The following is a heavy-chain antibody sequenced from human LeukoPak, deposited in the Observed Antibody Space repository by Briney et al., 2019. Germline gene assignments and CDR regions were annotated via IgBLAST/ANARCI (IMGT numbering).Heavy chain of an antibody. CDR2: ISSSSSYI. CDR1: GFTFSSCS. D-gene: IGHD4-17*01. V-gene: IGHV3-21*01. Sequence: PGGSLRLSCAASGFTFSSCSINWVRQAPGKGLEWVSSISSSSSYIYYADSVKGRFTISRDNAKNSLYLQMNSLRAEDTAVYYCARGGSDYGDYGYNWFDPWGQGTRVTVSS. J-gene: IGHJ5*02. CDR3: ARGGSDYGDYGYNWFDP.